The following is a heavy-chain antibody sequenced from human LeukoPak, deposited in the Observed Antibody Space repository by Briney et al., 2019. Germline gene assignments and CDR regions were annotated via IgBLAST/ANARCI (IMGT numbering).Heavy chain of an antibody. CDR1: GGSFSGYY. CDR3: ARRKQLVRGWFDP. J-gene: IGHJ5*02. V-gene: IGHV4-34*01. Sequence: SETLSLTCAVYGGSFSGYYWSWIRQPPGKGLEWIGEINHSGSTNYNPSLKSRVTISVDTSKNQFSLKLSSVTAADTAVYYCARRKQLVRGWFDPWGQGTLVTVSS. CDR2: INHSGST. D-gene: IGHD6-6*01.